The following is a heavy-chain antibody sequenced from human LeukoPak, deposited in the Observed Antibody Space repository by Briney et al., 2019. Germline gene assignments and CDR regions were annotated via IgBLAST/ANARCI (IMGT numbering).Heavy chain of an antibody. D-gene: IGHD2-15*01. J-gene: IGHJ5*02. CDR1: GDSVSSNSAA. Sequence: SQTLSLTCAVSGDSVSSNSAAWNWNRQSPARGVEWLGRTYYRSNSYNDYAQSVKSRITINPDTSKNQFSLQLNSVTPDDTAVYFCARSHGGSSNWFDHWGQGTLVTVSS. CDR2: TYYRSNSYN. CDR3: ARSHGGSSNWFDH. V-gene: IGHV6-1*01.